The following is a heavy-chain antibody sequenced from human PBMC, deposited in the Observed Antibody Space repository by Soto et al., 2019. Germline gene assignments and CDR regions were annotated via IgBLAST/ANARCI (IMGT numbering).Heavy chain of an antibody. CDR3: ARAPPYGDYAHDSFDY. CDR2: INPSGGST. CDR1: GYTFTSYY. Sequence: ASVKGSCKASGYTFTSYYMHWVRQAPGQGLEWMGIINPSGGSTSYAQKFQGRVTMTRDTSTSTVYMELSSLRSEDTAVYYCARAPPYGDYAHDSFDYWGQGPLVTVS. V-gene: IGHV1-46*03. J-gene: IGHJ4*02. D-gene: IGHD4-17*01.